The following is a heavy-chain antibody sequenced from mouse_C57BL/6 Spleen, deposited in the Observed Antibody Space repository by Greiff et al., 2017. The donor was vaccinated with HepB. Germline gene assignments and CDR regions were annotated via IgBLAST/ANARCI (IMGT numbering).Heavy chain of an antibody. CDR2: INPSNGGT. D-gene: IGHD2-4*01. CDR1: GYTFTSYW. J-gene: IGHJ3*01. CDR3: ARSRIYYDYDGGWFAY. V-gene: IGHV1-53*01. Sequence: QVQLQQPGTELVKPGASVKLSCKASGYTFTSYWMHWVKQRPGQGLEWIGNINPSNGGTNYNEKFKSKATLTVDKSSSTAYMQLSSLTSEDSAVYYCARSRIYYDYDGGWFAYWGQGTLVTVSA.